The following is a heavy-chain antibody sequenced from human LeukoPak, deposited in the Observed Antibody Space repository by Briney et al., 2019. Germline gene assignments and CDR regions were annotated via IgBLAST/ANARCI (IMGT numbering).Heavy chain of an antibody. D-gene: IGHD3-16*01. CDR1: GYTFTSYG. J-gene: IGHJ6*04. CDR2: ISAYNGNT. CDR3: ARDWGMLSHYYYDYGMDV. Sequence: ASVKVSRKASGYTFTSYGISSVRQAPGQGLEWMGWISAYNGNTNYAQKLQGRVTMTTDTSTSTAYMELRSLRSDDTAVYYCARDWGMLSHYYYDYGMDVWGEGTTVTVSS. V-gene: IGHV1-18*01.